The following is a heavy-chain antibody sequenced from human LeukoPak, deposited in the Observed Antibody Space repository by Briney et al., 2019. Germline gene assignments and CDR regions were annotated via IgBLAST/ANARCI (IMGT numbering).Heavy chain of an antibody. CDR3: ARDARYCSSTSC. D-gene: IGHD2-2*01. J-gene: IGHJ4*02. CDR1: GFTVSSNY. Sequence: GGSLRLSCAASGFTVSSNYVSWVRQAQGKGLEWVSVIYSGGSTYYADSVKGRFTISRDNSKNTLYLQMNSLRAEDTAVYYCARDARYCSSTSCWGQGTLVTVSS. V-gene: IGHV3-66*02. CDR2: IYSGGST.